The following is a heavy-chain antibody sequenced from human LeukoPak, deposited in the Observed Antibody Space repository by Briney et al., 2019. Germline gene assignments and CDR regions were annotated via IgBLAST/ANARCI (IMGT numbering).Heavy chain of an antibody. J-gene: IGHJ4*02. D-gene: IGHD1-26*01. CDR3: ATRSWELFFDY. Sequence: GGSLRLSCTASGFTFGTYRMSWVRQAPGKGLEWVANIKQDGSEKYVDSVKGRFTISRDNTKNSLYLQMNSLRAEDTAVYYCATRSWELFFDYWGQGTLVTVSS. CDR2: IKQDGSEK. CDR1: GFTFGTYR. V-gene: IGHV3-7*01.